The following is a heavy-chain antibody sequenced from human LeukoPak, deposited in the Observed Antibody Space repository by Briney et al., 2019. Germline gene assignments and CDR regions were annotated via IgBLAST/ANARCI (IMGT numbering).Heavy chain of an antibody. CDR1: GGSISDSSYH. J-gene: IGHJ4*02. CDR3: AREVASSVHY. CDR2: IYYSGTT. D-gene: IGHD3-10*01. V-gene: IGHV4-39*01. Sequence: SETLSLTCTVSGGSISDSSYHWGWIRQPPGKGLEWIGSIYYSGTTYYRPSLKSRVTISVDTSMNQFSLKLTSVTAADTAVYYCAREVASSVHYGGQGTLVTVSS.